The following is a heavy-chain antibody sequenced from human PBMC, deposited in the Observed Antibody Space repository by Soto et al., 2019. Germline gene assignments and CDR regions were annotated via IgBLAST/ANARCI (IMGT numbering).Heavy chain of an antibody. CDR3: ATRNRIAAREWRYYYYGMDV. Sequence: GASVKVSCKASGGTFSSYAISWVRQAPGQGLEWMGGIIPIFGTANYAQKFQGRVTITADESTSTAYMELSSLRSEDTAVYYCATRNRIAAREWRYYYYGMDVWGQGTTVTVSS. CDR2: IIPIFGTA. J-gene: IGHJ6*02. V-gene: IGHV1-69*13. CDR1: GGTFSSYA. D-gene: IGHD6-6*01.